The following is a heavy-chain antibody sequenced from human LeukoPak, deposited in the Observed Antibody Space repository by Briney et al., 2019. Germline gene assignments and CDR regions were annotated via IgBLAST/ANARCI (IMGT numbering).Heavy chain of an antibody. D-gene: IGHD5-18*01. J-gene: IGHJ4*02. CDR2: FDPEDGET. Sequence: ASVKVSCKVSGYTLTELSMHWVRQAPGKGLEWMEGFDPEDGETIYAQKFQGRVTMTEDTSTDTAYMELSSLRSEDTAVYYCATRRYSYGQEALDYWGQGTLVTVSS. CDR1: GYTLTELS. V-gene: IGHV1-24*01. CDR3: ATRRYSYGQEALDY.